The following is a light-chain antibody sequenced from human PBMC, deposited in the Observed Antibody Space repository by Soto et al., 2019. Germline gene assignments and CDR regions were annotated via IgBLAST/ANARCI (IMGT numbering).Light chain of an antibody. CDR3: SSYTSSNTVV. Sequence: QSVLTQPASVSGSPGQSITISCTGTISDVGGYNYVSWYQHHPGKAPKLMIYDVSNRPSGVSNRFSGSKSGNTASLTISGLQAEDEADYYCSSYTSSNTVVFGGGTKLTVL. V-gene: IGLV2-14*03. CDR1: ISDVGGYNY. CDR2: DVS. J-gene: IGLJ2*01.